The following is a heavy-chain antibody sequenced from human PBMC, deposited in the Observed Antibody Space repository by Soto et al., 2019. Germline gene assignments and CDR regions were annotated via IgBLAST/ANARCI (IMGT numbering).Heavy chain of an antibody. Sequence: QLQLQESGSGLVKPSQTLSLTCAVSGGSISSGGYSWSWIRQPPGKGLEWIGYIYHSGSTYYNPSLKSRFTISVDRSKTQFSLKLSSVPAADTAVYYCASAGGLGAAAADDWGQGTLVTVSS. CDR3: ASAGGLGAAAADD. CDR2: IYHSGST. V-gene: IGHV4-30-2*01. J-gene: IGHJ4*02. D-gene: IGHD6-25*01. CDR1: GGSISSGGYS.